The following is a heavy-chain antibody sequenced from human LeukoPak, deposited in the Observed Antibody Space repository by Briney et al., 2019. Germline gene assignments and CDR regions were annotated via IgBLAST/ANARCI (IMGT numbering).Heavy chain of an antibody. V-gene: IGHV1-2*04. J-gene: IGHJ4*02. CDR2: INPNSGGT. D-gene: IGHD1-26*01. CDR3: ARGHSGSYYIDY. CDR1: GYTFTGYY. Sequence: ASVKVPCKASGYTFTGYYMHWVRQAPGQGLEWMGWINPNSGGTNYAQKFQGWVTMTRDTSISTAYMELSRLRSDDTAVYYCARGHSGSYYIDYWGQGTLVTVSS.